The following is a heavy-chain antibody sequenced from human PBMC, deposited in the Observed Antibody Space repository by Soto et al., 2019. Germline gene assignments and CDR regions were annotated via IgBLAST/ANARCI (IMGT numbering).Heavy chain of an antibody. CDR2: IYYSGST. J-gene: IGHJ5*02. CDR1: GGSISSGDYY. Sequence: SETLSLTCTASGGSISSGDYYWSWIRQPPGKGLEWIGYIYYSGSTYYNPSLKSRVTISVDTSKNQFSLKLSSVTAADTAVYYCARVVLGITSSGVVHNWFEPWGQGTLVSVSS. V-gene: IGHV4-30-4*01. CDR3: ARVVLGITSSGVVHNWFEP. D-gene: IGHD3-3*01.